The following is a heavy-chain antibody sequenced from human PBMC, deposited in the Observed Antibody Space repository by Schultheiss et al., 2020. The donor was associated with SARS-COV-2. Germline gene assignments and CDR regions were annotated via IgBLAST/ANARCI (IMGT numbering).Heavy chain of an antibody. CDR3: ARGKLIVATPWDYYGMDV. J-gene: IGHJ6*02. V-gene: IGHV1-24*01. CDR2: FDPEDGET. CDR1: GYTLTELS. D-gene: IGHD5-12*01. Sequence: ASVKVSCKVSGYTLTELSMHWVRQAPGKGLEWMGGFDPEDGETIYAQKFQGRVTMTEDTSTDTAYMELSSLRSEDTAVYYCARGKLIVATPWDYYGMDVWGQGTTVTVSS.